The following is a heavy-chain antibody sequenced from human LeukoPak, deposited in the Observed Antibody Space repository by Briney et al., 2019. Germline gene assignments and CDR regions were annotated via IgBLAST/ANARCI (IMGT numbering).Heavy chain of an antibody. CDR2: ISYDGSNK. D-gene: IGHD3-10*01. J-gene: IGHJ3*02. CDR1: EFTFGSYG. Sequence: GGSLRLSCAASEFTFGSYGMHWVRQAPGKGLEWVAVISYDGSNKYYADSVKGRFTISRDNSKNTLYLQMNSLRAEDTAVYYCAILPGAPIHDAFDIWGQGTMVTVSS. CDR3: AILPGAPIHDAFDI. V-gene: IGHV3-30*03.